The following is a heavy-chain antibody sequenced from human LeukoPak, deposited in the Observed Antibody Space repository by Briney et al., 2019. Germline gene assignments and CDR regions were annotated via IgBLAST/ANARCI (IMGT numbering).Heavy chain of an antibody. V-gene: IGHV3-21*01. CDR1: GLSFSSYS. D-gene: IGHD2-15*01. CDR2: ISSSSSYI. Sequence: GESLTLSCAPSGLSFSSYSMNWVRQAQGKGLEWVSSISSSSSYIYYADSVKGRFTISRDNAKNSLYLQMNSLRAEDTAVYYCARDIVVVVAATRGGFDYWGQGTLVTVSS. J-gene: IGHJ4*02. CDR3: ARDIVVVVAATRGGFDY.